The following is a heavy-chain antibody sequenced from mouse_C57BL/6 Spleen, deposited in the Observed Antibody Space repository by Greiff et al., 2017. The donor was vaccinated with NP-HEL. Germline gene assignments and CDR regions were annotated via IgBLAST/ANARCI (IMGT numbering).Heavy chain of an antibody. CDR3: ARDYGYDEGDFDY. J-gene: IGHJ2*01. D-gene: IGHD2-2*01. Sequence: VQLKESGPELVKPGASVKISCKASGYTFTDYYMNWVKQSHGKSLEWIGDINPNNGGTSYNQKFKGKATLTVDKSSSTAYMELRSLTSEDSAVYYCARDYGYDEGDFDYWGQGTTLTVSS. V-gene: IGHV1-26*01. CDR2: INPNNGGT. CDR1: GYTFTDYY.